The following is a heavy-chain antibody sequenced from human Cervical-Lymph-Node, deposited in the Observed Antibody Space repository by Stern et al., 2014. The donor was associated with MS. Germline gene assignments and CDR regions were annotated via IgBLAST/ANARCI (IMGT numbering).Heavy chain of an antibody. CDR1: GFKFSSYT. Sequence: EVQLVESGGGLVKPGGSLRLSCAASGFKFSSYTMNWVRQAPGKGLEWVSSISGSSSSYTYYADSVKGRFTTSRDNAKNSLYLQMNSLRAEDTALYYCAMGKAVAGQPYWGQGTLVTVSS. J-gene: IGHJ4*02. V-gene: IGHV3-21*06. D-gene: IGHD6-19*01. CDR3: AMGKAVAGQPY. CDR2: ISGSSSSYT.